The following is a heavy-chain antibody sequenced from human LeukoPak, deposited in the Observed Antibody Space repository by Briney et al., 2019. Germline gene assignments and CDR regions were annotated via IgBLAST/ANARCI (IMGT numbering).Heavy chain of an antibody. Sequence: GGSLSLSCTASGFTFSSAWMSWVRQAPGKGLEWVSYISSSGSTIYYADSVKGRFTISRDNAKNSLYLQMNSLRAEDTAVYYCARDVVYYDTLTGYYRADAFDIWGQGTMVTVSS. CDR1: GFTFSSAW. D-gene: IGHD3-9*01. CDR2: ISSSGSTI. CDR3: ARDVVYYDTLTGYYRADAFDI. V-gene: IGHV3-48*04. J-gene: IGHJ3*02.